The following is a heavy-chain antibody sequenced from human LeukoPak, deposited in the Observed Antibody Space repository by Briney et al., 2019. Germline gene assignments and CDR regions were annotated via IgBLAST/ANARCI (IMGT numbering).Heavy chain of an antibody. D-gene: IGHD1-20*01. V-gene: IGHV4-59*01. J-gene: IGHJ3*02. CDR2: IYYSGST. CDR3: ARDWSITGPDAFDI. CDR1: GGSLSSYY. Sequence: SETLSLTCTVSGGSLSSYYWSWIRQPPGKGLEWIGYIYYSGSTNYNPSLKSRVTISVDTSKNQFSLKLSSVTAADTAVYYCARDWSITGPDAFDIWGQGTMVTVSS.